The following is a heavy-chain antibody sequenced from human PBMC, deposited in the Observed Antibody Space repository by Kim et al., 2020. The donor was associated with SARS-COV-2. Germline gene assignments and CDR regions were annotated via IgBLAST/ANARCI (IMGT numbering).Heavy chain of an antibody. CDR3: AAGARCGRDRGSDY. CDR2: ISRDVTYT. V-gene: IGHV3-21*01. J-gene: IGHJ4*02. D-gene: IGHD2-21*01. Sequence: GGSLRLSCAGSGITFSSFSLHWVRRAPGRGLEWVSSISRDVTYTYYADSVKGRFTISRDNAKKSLFLQMNSLRVEDTAVYYCAAGARCGRDRGSDYWGQGTLVTVSS. CDR1: GITFSSFS.